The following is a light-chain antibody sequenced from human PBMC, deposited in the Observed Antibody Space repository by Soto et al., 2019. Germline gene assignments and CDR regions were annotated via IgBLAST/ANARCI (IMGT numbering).Light chain of an antibody. J-gene: IGLJ3*02. Sequence: NFMLTQPHSVSESPGKTVTISCTRSSGSIAGNYVQWYQQRPGSSPTTVIYEDNQRPSGVPDRFSGSIDSSSNSASLTIPGLETEAEDDYYSYSYDSSNVVFGGGTKVTVL. V-gene: IGLV6-57*01. CDR3: YSYDSSNVV. CDR2: EDN. CDR1: SGSIAGNY.